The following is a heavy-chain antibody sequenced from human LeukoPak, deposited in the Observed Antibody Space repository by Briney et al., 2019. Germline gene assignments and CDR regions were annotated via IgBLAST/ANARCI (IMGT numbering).Heavy chain of an antibody. CDR3: ARHGWYSSPLGV. V-gene: IGHV4-59*08. CDR1: GGSISSYY. CDR2: ISYSGNT. J-gene: IGHJ6*02. Sequence: SETLSLTCTVSGGSISSYYWSWIRQPPGRRLEWIGYISYSGNTNYNPSLQSRVTISVDTSKNQFPLKLNSVTAADTAVYYCARHGWYSSPLGVWGQGTTVTVSS. D-gene: IGHD6-19*01.